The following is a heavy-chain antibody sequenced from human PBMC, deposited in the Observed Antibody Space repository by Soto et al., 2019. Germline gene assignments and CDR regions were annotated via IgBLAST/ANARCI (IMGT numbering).Heavy chain of an antibody. CDR1: GFTVSSNY. Sequence: GGSLRLSCAASGFTVSSNYISWVRQAPGKGLEWVSVLYSGGSTYYANSVRGRFTISRDNSKNTLYLQMNSLRAEDTAVYYCARGRLTGSNYYGMDVWGQGTTVTVSS. D-gene: IGHD1-20*01. CDR2: LYSGGST. J-gene: IGHJ6*02. CDR3: ARGRLTGSNYYGMDV. V-gene: IGHV3-53*01.